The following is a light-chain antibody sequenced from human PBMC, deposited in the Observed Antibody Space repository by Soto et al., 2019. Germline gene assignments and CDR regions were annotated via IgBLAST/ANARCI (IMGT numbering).Light chain of an antibody. CDR1: QSVSNNY. J-gene: IGKJ1*01. CDR3: QQYSSLWA. CDR2: GAS. Sequence: EIVLTQSPGTLSLSPWERATLSCRTSQSVSNNYLAWYQQKPGQAPRFLIYGASSRATGIPDRFSGSGSGTDFTLSISRLEPEDFAVYYCQQYSSLWAFGQGTKVDIK. V-gene: IGKV3-20*01.